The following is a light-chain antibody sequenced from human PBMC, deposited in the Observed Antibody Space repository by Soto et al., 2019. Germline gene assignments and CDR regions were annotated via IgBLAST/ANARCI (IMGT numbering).Light chain of an antibody. Sequence: EIVLTQSPGTLSLSPGERATLSCRASQSVTSSSLAWYQQKSGQAPRLLIYGTSSRAASIPDRFSGSGSGTEFTLTISRLEPEDFAVYYCHQFGSSPPRTFGQGTKVEIK. CDR1: QSVTSSS. J-gene: IGKJ1*01. CDR3: HQFGSSPPRT. V-gene: IGKV3-20*01. CDR2: GTS.